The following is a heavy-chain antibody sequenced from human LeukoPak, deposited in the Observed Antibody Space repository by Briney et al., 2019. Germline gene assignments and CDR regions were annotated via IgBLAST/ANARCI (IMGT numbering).Heavy chain of an antibody. Sequence: ASVKVSCKTSGYTFIRYYIHWVRQAPGQGLEWMGVISPSDGRISYAQNFQGRVTMTRATSTGTVYMDLSSLRSEDTALYYCARSGGSGDYYNAVDYWGQGTLVIVSS. D-gene: IGHD3-10*01. CDR3: ARSGGSGDYYNAVDY. V-gene: IGHV1-46*01. J-gene: IGHJ4*02. CDR2: ISPSDGRI. CDR1: GYTFIRYY.